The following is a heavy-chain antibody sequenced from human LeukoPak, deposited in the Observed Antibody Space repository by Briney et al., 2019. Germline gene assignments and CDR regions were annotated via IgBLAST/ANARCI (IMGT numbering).Heavy chain of an antibody. CDR2: ISGSGGST. Sequence: GGSLRLSCAASGFTVSSYAVSWVRQAPGKGLEWVSAISGSGGSTYYADSVKGRFTISRDNSKNTLYLQMNSLRAEDTAVYYCAKDRVLMYSSSWFDYWGQGTLVTVSS. J-gene: IGHJ4*02. V-gene: IGHV3-23*01. CDR3: AKDRVLMYSSSWFDY. CDR1: GFTVSSYA. D-gene: IGHD6-13*01.